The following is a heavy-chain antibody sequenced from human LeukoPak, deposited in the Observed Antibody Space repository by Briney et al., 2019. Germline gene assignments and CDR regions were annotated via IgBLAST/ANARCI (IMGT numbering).Heavy chain of an antibody. Sequence: TLSLTCTVSGGSISSGGYYWSWIRQHPGKGLEWIGYIYYSGSTYYNPSLKSRVTISVDTSKNQFSLKLSSVTAADTAVYYCARGNYDYVWGSNFDYWGQGTLVTVSS. CDR3: ARGNYDYVWGSNFDY. V-gene: IGHV4-31*03. D-gene: IGHD3-16*01. CDR2: IYYSGST. CDR1: GGSISSGGYY. J-gene: IGHJ4*02.